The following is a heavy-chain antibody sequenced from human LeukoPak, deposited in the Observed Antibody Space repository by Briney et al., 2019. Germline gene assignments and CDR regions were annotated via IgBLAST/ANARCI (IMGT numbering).Heavy chain of an antibody. Sequence: ASVKVSCKASGYTFTSYYMHWVRRAPGQGLEWMGIINPSGGSTSYAQKFQGRVTITRDTSTSTVYMELSSLRSEDTAVYYCARSTYGGNSWFDYWGQGTLVTVSS. CDR2: INPSGGST. V-gene: IGHV1-46*01. D-gene: IGHD4-23*01. J-gene: IGHJ4*02. CDR1: GYTFTSYY. CDR3: ARSTYGGNSWFDY.